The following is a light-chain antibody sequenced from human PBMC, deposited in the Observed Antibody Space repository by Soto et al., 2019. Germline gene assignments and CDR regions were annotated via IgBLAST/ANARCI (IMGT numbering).Light chain of an antibody. Sequence: IVLTHSPGTLSLSPGERSTLSLMASQTMSSSYLAWYQQKPGQAPRLLIFGASSRATGIPARFSGSGSGTEFTLTISSLQSEDFAVFYCQQYNQWPITFGQGTRLEI. V-gene: IGKV3-15*01. CDR2: GAS. CDR1: QTMSSSY. CDR3: QQYNQWPIT. J-gene: IGKJ5*01.